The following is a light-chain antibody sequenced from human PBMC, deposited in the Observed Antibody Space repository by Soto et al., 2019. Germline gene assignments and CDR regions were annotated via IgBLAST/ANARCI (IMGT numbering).Light chain of an antibody. J-gene: IGKJ5*01. V-gene: IGKV3D-20*02. CDR1: QTISSRY. CDR2: GAS. Sequence: EIVLAQSPGTLSLSPGERATLSCRASQTISSRYLTWYQQKSGQVPRLLIYGASSRATGIPDRFSGTVSGTDFTLTISRLEPDDFAVYYCQQRSNWPITFGQGTRLEIK. CDR3: QQRSNWPIT.